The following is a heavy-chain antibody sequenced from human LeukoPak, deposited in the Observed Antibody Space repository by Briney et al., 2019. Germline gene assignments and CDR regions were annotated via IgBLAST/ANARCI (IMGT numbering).Heavy chain of an antibody. CDR2: IYYSGST. CDR3: ARRFAPSRNDAFDI. Sequence: NPSETLSLTCTVSGGSINSSSYYWGWIRQPPGKGLEWIGNIYYSGSTYYNASLKSRVTTSVDTSKNQFSLKLSSVTASDTAVYYCARRFAPSRNDAFDIWGQGTMVTVSS. D-gene: IGHD3-10*01. J-gene: IGHJ3*02. V-gene: IGHV4-39*01. CDR1: GGSINSSSYY.